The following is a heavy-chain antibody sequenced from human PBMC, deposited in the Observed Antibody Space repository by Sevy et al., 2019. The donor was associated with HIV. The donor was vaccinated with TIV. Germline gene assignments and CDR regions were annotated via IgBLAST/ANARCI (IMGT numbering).Heavy chain of an antibody. J-gene: IGHJ3*02. CDR3: ARSEGGCSGGSCYYDDAFDI. D-gene: IGHD2-15*01. V-gene: IGHV4-39*01. Sequence: SETLSLTCTVSGGSISSSSYYWGWIRQPPGKGLEWIGSIYYSGSTYYNPSLKSRVTISVDTSKNQFSLKLSSVTAADTAVYYCARSEGGCSGGSCYYDDAFDIWGQGTMVTVSS. CDR2: IYYSGST. CDR1: GGSISSSSYY.